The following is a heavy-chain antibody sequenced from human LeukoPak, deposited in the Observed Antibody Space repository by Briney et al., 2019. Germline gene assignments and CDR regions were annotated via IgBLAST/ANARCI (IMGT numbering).Heavy chain of an antibody. D-gene: IGHD3-9*01. Sequence: GSLRLSCAASGFTFSSYSMNWVRQAPGKGLEWVSSISSSSSYIYYADSVKGRFTISRDNAKNSLYLQMNSLRAEDTAVYYCATDWLPPQPSDYWGQGTLVTVSS. J-gene: IGHJ4*02. CDR2: ISSSSSYI. CDR3: ATDWLPPQPSDY. CDR1: GFTFSSYS. V-gene: IGHV3-21*01.